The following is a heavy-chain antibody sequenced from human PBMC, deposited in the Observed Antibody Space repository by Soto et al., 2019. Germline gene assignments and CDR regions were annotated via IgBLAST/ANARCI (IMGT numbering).Heavy chain of an antibody. V-gene: IGHV5-51*01. J-gene: IGHJ5*02. D-gene: IGHD1-26*01. CDR2: IFPHDSDT. Sequence: GESLKISCRASGFDFTDYWIAWVRQVPGKGLEWMGIIFPHDSDTRYNPSFQGQVSISADKSVSIAYLQWSSLQASDTGIYYCARQGTISNSRNWLDPWGQGTLVTVSS. CDR3: ARQGTISNSRNWLDP. CDR1: GFDFTDYW.